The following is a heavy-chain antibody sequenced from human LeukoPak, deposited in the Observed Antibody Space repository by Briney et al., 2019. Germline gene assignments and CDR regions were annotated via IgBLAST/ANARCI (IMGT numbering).Heavy chain of an antibody. J-gene: IGHJ6*02. CDR2: IRGSGGFT. CDR3: AKDHSSAWHYYYYGMDV. Sequence: KAGGSLRLSCVGSGFTLSNYAMSWVRQAPGKGLEWVADIRGSGGFTYSADPVKGRFTISRDSSKNTLYLLMDNLRAEDTAIYYCAKDHSSAWHYYYYGMDVWGHGTTVTVFS. CDR1: GFTLSNYA. V-gene: IGHV3-23*01. D-gene: IGHD6-25*01.